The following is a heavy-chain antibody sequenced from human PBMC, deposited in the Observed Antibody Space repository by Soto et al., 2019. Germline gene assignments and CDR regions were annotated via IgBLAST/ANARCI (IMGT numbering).Heavy chain of an antibody. V-gene: IGHV4-30-4*01. CDR1: GGSISSGDYY. J-gene: IGHJ6*02. CDR2: LYYSGST. D-gene: IGHD3-10*01. CDR3: ARDMLWFGEANHYYGMDV. Sequence: QVQLQESGPGLVKPSQTLSLTCTVSGGSISSGDYYWSWIRQPPGKGLEWIGYLYYSGSTYYNPAPKSRVTISVDTSKNQFSLKLSSVTAAATAVYYCARDMLWFGEANHYYGMDVWGQVTTVTVSS.